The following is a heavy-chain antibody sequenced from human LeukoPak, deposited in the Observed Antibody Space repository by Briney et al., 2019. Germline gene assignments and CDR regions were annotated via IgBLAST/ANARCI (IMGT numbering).Heavy chain of an antibody. Sequence: GGSLRLSCIASGFPFSSYTLSWVRQAPGKGLEWVSAISGSSPATYYSGSVKGRFTISRDNSKNTLYLQMNSLRAEDTAVYYCAKERQAGDYFTSDHWGQGTLVTVSS. CDR2: ISGSSPAT. CDR1: GFPFSSYT. V-gene: IGHV3-23*01. J-gene: IGHJ4*02. CDR3: AKERQAGDYFTSDH. D-gene: IGHD4-17*01.